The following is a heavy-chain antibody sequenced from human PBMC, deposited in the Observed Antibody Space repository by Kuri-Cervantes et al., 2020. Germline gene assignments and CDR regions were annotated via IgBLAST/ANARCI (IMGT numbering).Heavy chain of an antibody. D-gene: IGHD5/OR15-5a*01. Sequence: SETLSLTCTVSGGSISSYYWSWIRQPPGEGLEWIGYIYYSGSTYSNPTLRSRVTISMDTSKNHFSLQLKSVTAADTAMFYCTRVSNDAFDIWGQGTMVTVSS. CDR3: TRVSNDAFDI. V-gene: IGHV4-59*08. J-gene: IGHJ3*02. CDR2: IYYSGST. CDR1: GGSISSYY.